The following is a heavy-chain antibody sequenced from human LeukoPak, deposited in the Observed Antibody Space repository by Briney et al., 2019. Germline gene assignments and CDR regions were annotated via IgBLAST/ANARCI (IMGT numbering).Heavy chain of an antibody. D-gene: IGHD6-19*01. V-gene: IGHV4-34*01. J-gene: IGHJ3*02. Sequence: SETLSLTCAVYGGAFSGYYWSWIRQPPGKGLEWIGEINLSGTTNYHPSLKSRVPISVDTSKNPFSLQLSSVTAADKAVYYCARQYSSGWYGAFDIWGQGTMVTVSS. CDR2: INLSGTT. CDR1: GGAFSGYY. CDR3: ARQYSSGWYGAFDI.